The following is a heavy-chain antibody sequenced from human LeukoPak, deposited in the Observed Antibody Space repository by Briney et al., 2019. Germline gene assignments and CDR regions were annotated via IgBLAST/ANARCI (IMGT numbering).Heavy chain of an antibody. V-gene: IGHV4-34*01. Sequence: SSETLSLTCAVYGGSFSGYYWSWIRQPPGKGLEWIGEINHSGSTNYNPSLMSRGTISVDTSKNQFSLQLSSVTAADTAVYYCAREVGRFNTHYYYYMDVWGKGTTVTISS. CDR3: AREVGRFNTHYYYYMDV. D-gene: IGHD3-16*01. CDR1: GGSFSGYY. J-gene: IGHJ6*03. CDR2: INHSGST.